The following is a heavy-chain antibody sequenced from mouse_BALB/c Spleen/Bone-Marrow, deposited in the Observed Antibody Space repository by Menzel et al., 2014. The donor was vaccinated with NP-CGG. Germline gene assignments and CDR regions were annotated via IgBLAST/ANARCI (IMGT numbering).Heavy chain of an antibody. CDR3: ARQDRVYYFDY. CDR2: ISSAGIHT. V-gene: IGHV5-9-3*01. CDR1: GFTFTSYA. J-gene: IGHJ2*01. Sequence: EVQVVESGGGLVKPGGSLKLSCTASGFTFTSYAMSWVRQTPVKRLEWVATISSAGIHTYYVDTVKGRFTISRDNAKNTLFLHMSSLRSEDTAMYYCARQDRVYYFDYWGQGTTLTVSS.